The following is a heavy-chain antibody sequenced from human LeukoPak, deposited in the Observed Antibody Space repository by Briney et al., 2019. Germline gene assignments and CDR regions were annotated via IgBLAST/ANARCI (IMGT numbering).Heavy chain of an antibody. CDR3: ARQHSSAYYYFDY. CDR1: GGSISSYF. CDR2: IFYSGST. Sequence: SETLSLTCTVSGGSISSYFWSWMRQPPGKGLEWIGYIFYSGSTSYNPSLKSRVTISVDTSKNQFSLKLSSVTAADTAIYCCARQHSSAYYYFDYWGQGTLVTVSS. D-gene: IGHD3-22*01. V-gene: IGHV4-59*08. J-gene: IGHJ4*02.